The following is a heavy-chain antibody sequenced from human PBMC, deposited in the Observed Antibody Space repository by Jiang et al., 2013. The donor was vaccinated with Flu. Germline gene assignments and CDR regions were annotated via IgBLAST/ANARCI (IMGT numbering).Heavy chain of an antibody. Sequence: TCTVSGGSISSYYWSWIRQPPGKGLEWIGYIYYSGSTNYNPSLKSRVTISVDTSKNQFSLKLSSVTAADTAVYYCARGKAYYYDSSGSVFDYWGQGTLVTVSS. J-gene: IGHJ4*02. CDR1: GGSISSYY. CDR2: IYYSGST. CDR3: ARGKAYYYDSSGSVFDY. D-gene: IGHD3-22*01. V-gene: IGHV4-59*01.